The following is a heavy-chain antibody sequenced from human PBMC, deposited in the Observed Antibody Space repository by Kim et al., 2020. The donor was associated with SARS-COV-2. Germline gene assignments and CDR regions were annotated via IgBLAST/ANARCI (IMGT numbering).Heavy chain of an antibody. CDR2: ISAYNGNT. V-gene: IGHV1-18*01. D-gene: IGHD5-12*01. CDR3: ARDRNRREWLRSYGMDV. Sequence: ASVKVSCKASGYTFTSYGISWVRQAPGQGLEWMGWISAYNGNTNYAQKLQGRVTMTTDTSTSTAYMELRSLKSDDTAVYYCARDRNRREWLRSYGMDVWGQGTTVTVSS. CDR1: GYTFTSYG. J-gene: IGHJ6*02.